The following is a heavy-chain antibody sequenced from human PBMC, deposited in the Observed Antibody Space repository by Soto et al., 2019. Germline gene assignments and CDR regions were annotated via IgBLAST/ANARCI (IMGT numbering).Heavy chain of an antibody. D-gene: IGHD6-13*01. Sequence: GSLRLSCTSSGFTFGDYAMSWFRQAPGKGLEWVGFIRSKAYGGTTEYAASVKGRFTISRDDSKSIAYLQMNSLKTEDTAAYYCTRDAGYSSSWEPSYGMDVWGQGTTVTVSS. V-gene: IGHV3-49*03. CDR3: TRDAGYSSSWEPSYGMDV. J-gene: IGHJ6*02. CDR2: IRSKAYGGTT. CDR1: GFTFGDYA.